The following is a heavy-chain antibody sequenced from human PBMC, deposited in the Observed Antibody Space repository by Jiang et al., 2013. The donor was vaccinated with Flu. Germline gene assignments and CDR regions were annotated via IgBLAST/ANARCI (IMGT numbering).Heavy chain of an antibody. V-gene: IGHV5-10-1*01. CDR3: ARSGCSGGSCYYYYGMDV. D-gene: IGHD2-15*01. CDR2: IDPSDSYT. CDR1: GYSFTSYW. Sequence: SCKGSGYSFTSYWISWVRQMPGKGLEWMGRIDPSDSYTNYSPSFQGHVTISADKSISTAYLQWSSLKASDTAMYYCARSGCSGGSCYYYYGMDVWGKGTTVTVSS. J-gene: IGHJ6*04.